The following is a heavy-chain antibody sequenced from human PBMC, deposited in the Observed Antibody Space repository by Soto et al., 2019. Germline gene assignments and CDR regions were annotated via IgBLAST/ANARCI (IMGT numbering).Heavy chain of an antibody. CDR3: AGTGLTYYYGSGPIPQYY. V-gene: IGHV4-31*03. CDR1: GGSISSGGYY. D-gene: IGHD3-10*01. J-gene: IGHJ4*02. Sequence: QVQLQESGPGLVKPSQTLSLTCTVSGGSISSGGYYWSWIRQHPGKGLEWIGYIYYSGSTYYNPSLKSRVIISVDTSKNQFSLKLSSVTAADTAVYYCAGTGLTYYYGSGPIPQYYWGQGTLVTVSS. CDR2: IYYSGST.